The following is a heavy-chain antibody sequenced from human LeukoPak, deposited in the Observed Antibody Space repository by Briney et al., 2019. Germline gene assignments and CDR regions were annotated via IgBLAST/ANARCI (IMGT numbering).Heavy chain of an antibody. V-gene: IGHV4-34*01. D-gene: IGHD3-22*01. J-gene: IGHJ6*02. CDR2: INHSGST. CDR1: GGSFSGYY. CDR3: AGGPYYYDSSGKGVNYYGMDV. Sequence: SETLSLTCAVYGGSFSGYYWSWIRQPPGKGLEWIGEINHSGSTNYNPSLKSRVTISVDTSKNQFSLKLSSVTAADTAVYYCAGGPYYYDSSGKGVNYYGMDVWGQGTTVTVSS.